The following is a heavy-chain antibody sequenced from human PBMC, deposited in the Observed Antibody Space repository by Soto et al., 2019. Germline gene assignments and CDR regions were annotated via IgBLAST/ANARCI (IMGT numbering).Heavy chain of an antibody. V-gene: IGHV1-3*01. D-gene: IGHD3-16*01. J-gene: IGHJ5*02. CDR3: ASVSALLGGCCSAP. CDR1: GYTFTTYA. CDR2: INAGNGNT. Sequence: QVRLVQSGAEVKKPGASVKLSCKASGYTFTTYAVHWVRQAPGQSLEWMGWINAGNGNTKYSQKFQDRVTLSIDTSASTAYMDLKSLTSEARAIFYWASVSALLGGCCSAPGGQGPLVP.